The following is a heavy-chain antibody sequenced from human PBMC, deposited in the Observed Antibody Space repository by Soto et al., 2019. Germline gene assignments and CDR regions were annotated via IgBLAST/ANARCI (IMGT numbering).Heavy chain of an antibody. CDR3: SRYGIAVAGISGPEHKVGQDY. V-gene: IGHV3-21*01. CDR1: GFTFSSYS. Sequence: WGSLRLSCAASGFTFSSYSMNWVRQAPGKGLEWVSSISSSSSYIYYADSVKGRFTISRDNAKNSLYLQMNSLRAEDTAVYYCSRYGIAVAGISGPEHKVGQDYWGQGTLVTVSS. CDR2: ISSSSSYI. D-gene: IGHD6-19*01. J-gene: IGHJ4*02.